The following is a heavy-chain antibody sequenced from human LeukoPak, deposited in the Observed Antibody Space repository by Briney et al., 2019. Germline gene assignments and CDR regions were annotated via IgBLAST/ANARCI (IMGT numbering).Heavy chain of an antibody. CDR2: INPNSGDT. D-gene: IGHD3-3*01. Sequence: GASVKVSCKASGGTFSSYAISWVRQAPGQGLEYMGWINPNSGDTKYPQKFQGRVTMTRDTSISTAYMEVTSLRSDDTAVYYCARPYFNFWGGYPSFHYYMDVWGKGTTVTVSS. CDR1: GGTFSSYA. V-gene: IGHV1-2*02. CDR3: ARPYFNFWGGYPSFHYYMDV. J-gene: IGHJ6*03.